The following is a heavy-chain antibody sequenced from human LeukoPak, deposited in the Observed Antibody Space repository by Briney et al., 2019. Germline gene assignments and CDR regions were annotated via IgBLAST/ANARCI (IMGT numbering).Heavy chain of an antibody. Sequence: GGSLRLSCAASGFTFSSYAMSWVRQAPGKGLEWVSYISYDGANKYYADSVKGRFTISRDNSKNTLFLQMNSLRGDDTGMYFCAKDSSTSNYYYGLDIWGQGTTVTVSS. V-gene: IGHV3-30*18. CDR3: AKDSSTSNYYYGLDI. J-gene: IGHJ6*02. CDR1: GFTFSSYA. D-gene: IGHD6-13*01. CDR2: ISYDGANK.